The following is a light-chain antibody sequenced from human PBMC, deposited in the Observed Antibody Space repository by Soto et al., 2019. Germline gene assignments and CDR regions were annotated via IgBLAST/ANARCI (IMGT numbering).Light chain of an antibody. J-gene: IGKJ1*01. V-gene: IGKV1-5*03. CDR1: QTITDW. CDR2: KAS. CDR3: QHYDTYTWT. Sequence: DIQMTQSPXTLSASVGDRVTITCRASQTITDWLAWYQQKPGKAPRLLIYKASTLESGVPSRFSGSGSGTEFTLTISSLQPDDFATYYCQHYDTYTWTFGQGTKVEIK.